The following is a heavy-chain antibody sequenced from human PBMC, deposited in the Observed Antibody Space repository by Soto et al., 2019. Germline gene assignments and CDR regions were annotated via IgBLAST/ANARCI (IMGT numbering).Heavy chain of an antibody. J-gene: IGHJ5*02. CDR3: ARDTYSGYDFGL. V-gene: IGHV4-30-4*01. Sequence: QVQLRESGPGLVKPSQTLSLTCSVSGASVAGGSYYWSWVRQPPGKGLEWIGYIPSRGRPFYNPSLPSRGTISADTSKNPLSLQLTSVTAADTAVYYCARDTYSGYDFGLWGQGTLVTVSS. D-gene: IGHD5-12*01. CDR1: GASVAGGSYY. CDR2: IPSRGRP.